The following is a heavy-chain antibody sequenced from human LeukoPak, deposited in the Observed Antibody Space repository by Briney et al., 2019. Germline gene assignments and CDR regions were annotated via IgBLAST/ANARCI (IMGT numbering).Heavy chain of an antibody. CDR2: ISYDGSNK. CDR1: GFTFSSYA. D-gene: IGHD3-22*01. CDR3: AREGVVTDYYFDY. Sequence: PGGSLRLSCAASGFTFSSYAMHWVRQAPGKGLEWVAVISYDGSNKYYADSVKGRFTISRDNSKNTLYLQMNSLRAKDTAVYYCAREGVVTDYYFDYWGQGTLVTVSS. J-gene: IGHJ4*02. V-gene: IGHV3-30-3*01.